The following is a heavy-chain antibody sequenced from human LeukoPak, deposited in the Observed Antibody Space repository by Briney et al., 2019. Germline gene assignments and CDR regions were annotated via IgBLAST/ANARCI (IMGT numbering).Heavy chain of an antibody. V-gene: IGHV3-23*01. CDR3: AKDRYDSSGYLSYSEN. Sequence: PGGSLRLSCAASGFTFSSYGMSWVRQAPGKGLEWVSAISGSGGSTYYADSVKGRFTISRDNSKNTLYLQMNSLRAEDTAVYYCAKDRYDSSGYLSYSENWGQGTLVTVSS. J-gene: IGHJ4*02. CDR1: GFTFSSYG. D-gene: IGHD3-22*01. CDR2: ISGSGGST.